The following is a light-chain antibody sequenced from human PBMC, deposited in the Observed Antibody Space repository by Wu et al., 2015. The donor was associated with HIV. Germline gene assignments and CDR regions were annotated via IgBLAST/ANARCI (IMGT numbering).Light chain of an antibody. Sequence: ENVLTQSPGTLPVSPGERVTLSCKASQSVGSNYLAWYQQKPGQAPRLLIHETSNRAADIPDRFSGTGSGTDFSLTISRLDPEDFAVYFCQQYGSSPITFGPGTRLEVK. V-gene: IGKV3-20*01. J-gene: IGKJ5*01. CDR2: ETS. CDR1: QSVGSNY. CDR3: QQYGSSPIT.